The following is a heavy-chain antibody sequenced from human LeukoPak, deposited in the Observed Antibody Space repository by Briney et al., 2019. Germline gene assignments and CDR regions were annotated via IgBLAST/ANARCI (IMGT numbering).Heavy chain of an antibody. J-gene: IGHJ4*02. CDR1: GFTFDDYG. D-gene: IGHD6-19*01. V-gene: IGHV3-20*04. Sequence: GGSLRLSCAASGFTFDDYGMSWVRHAPGKGLEWVSGINWNGGSTGYADSVKGRFTISRDNAKNSLYLQMNSLRAEDTALYYCARVGYSSGHYYFDYWGQGTLVTVSS. CDR3: ARVGYSSGHYYFDY. CDR2: INWNGGST.